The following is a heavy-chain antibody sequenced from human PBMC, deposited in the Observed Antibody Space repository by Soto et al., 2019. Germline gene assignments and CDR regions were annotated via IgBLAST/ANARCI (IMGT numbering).Heavy chain of an antibody. V-gene: IGHV4-39*01. Sequence: SETLSLTCTVSGGSISSSSYYWGWIRQPPGKGLEWIGSIYYSGSTYYNPSLKSRVTISVDTSKNQFSLKLSSVTAADTAVYYCARHRGLGGSSSIFGNDYFDYWGQGTLVTVSS. CDR3: ARHRGLGGSSSIFGNDYFDY. CDR1: GGSISSSSYY. D-gene: IGHD6-13*01. J-gene: IGHJ4*02. CDR2: IYYSGST.